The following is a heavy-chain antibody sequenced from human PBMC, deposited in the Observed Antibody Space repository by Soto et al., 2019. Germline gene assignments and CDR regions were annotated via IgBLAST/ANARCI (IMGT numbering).Heavy chain of an antibody. CDR2: ISSSSSTI. Sequence: LRLSCAASGFTFSSYSMNWVRQAPGKGLEWVSYISSSSSTIYYADSVKGRFTISRDNAKNSLYLQMNSLRAEDTAVYYCARVYYDFWSGSLVDYFDYWGQGTLVTVSS. CDR3: ARVYYDFWSGSLVDYFDY. J-gene: IGHJ4*02. D-gene: IGHD3-3*01. V-gene: IGHV3-48*01. CDR1: GFTFSSYS.